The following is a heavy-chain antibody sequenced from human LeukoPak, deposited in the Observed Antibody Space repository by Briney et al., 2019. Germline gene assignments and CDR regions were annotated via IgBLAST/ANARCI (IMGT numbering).Heavy chain of an antibody. J-gene: IGHJ4*02. V-gene: IGHV4-30-2*01. CDR1: GGSISSGGYS. CDR2: IYHSGST. D-gene: IGHD6-13*01. Sequence: PSQTLSLTCAVSGGSISSGGYSWSWIRQPPGKGLEWIGYIYHSGSTYYNPSLKSRVTISVDTSKNQFSLKLSSVTAADTAVYYCARRSSSWSFDYWGQGTLVTVSS. CDR3: ARRSSSWSFDY.